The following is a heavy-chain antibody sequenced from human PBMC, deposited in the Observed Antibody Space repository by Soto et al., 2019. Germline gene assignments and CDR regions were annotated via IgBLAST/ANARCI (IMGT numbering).Heavy chain of an antibody. CDR2: ISSSGSTI. Sequence: GGSLRLSCAASGFTFSSYEMNWVRQAPGKGLEWVSYISSSGSTIYYADSVKGRFTISRDNAKNSLYLQMNSLRAEDTAVYYCARDRYYYDSSGYLDYWGQGTQVTVSS. D-gene: IGHD3-22*01. V-gene: IGHV3-48*03. CDR1: GFTFSSYE. J-gene: IGHJ4*02. CDR3: ARDRYYYDSSGYLDY.